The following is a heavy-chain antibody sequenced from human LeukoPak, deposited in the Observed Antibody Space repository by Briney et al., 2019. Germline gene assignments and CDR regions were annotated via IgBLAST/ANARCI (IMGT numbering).Heavy chain of an antibody. CDR2: ISSSGSTI. J-gene: IGHJ4*02. V-gene: IGHV3-11*01. D-gene: IGHD3-16*01. CDR1: GFTFSEYY. Sequence: GGSLRLSCAASGFTFSEYYMSWIRQAPGNGLEWVSYISSSGSTIYYADSVKGRFTISRDNAKNSLYLQMNSLRAEGTAVYYCARLILGDPFDYWGQGTLVTVSS. CDR3: ARLILGDPFDY.